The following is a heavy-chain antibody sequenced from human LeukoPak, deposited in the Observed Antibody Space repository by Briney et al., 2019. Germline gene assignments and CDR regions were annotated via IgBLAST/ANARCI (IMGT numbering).Heavy chain of an antibody. V-gene: IGHV3-21*01. D-gene: IGHD6-13*01. CDR1: GFTFSSYS. J-gene: IGHJ4*02. Sequence: GGSLRLSCAASGFTFSSYSMNWVRQALGKGLEWVSSISSSSSYIYYADSVKGRFTISRDNAKNSLYLQMNSLRAEDTAVYYCAKVSIAAAGSDYWGQGTLVTVSS. CDR3: AKVSIAAAGSDY. CDR2: ISSSSSYI.